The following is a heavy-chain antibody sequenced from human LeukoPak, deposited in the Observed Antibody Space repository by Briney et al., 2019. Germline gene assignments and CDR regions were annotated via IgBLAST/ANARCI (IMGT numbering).Heavy chain of an antibody. Sequence: GGSLRLSCAASGFTFSSYGMHWVRQAPGKGLEWVAFIRYDGSNKYYADSVKGRFTISRYNSKNALYLQMNSLRAEDTAVYYCAKDIWLYCSGGSCFVDYWGQGTLVTVSS. CDR1: GFTFSSYG. CDR2: IRYDGSNK. D-gene: IGHD2-15*01. V-gene: IGHV3-30*02. CDR3: AKDIWLYCSGGSCFVDY. J-gene: IGHJ4*02.